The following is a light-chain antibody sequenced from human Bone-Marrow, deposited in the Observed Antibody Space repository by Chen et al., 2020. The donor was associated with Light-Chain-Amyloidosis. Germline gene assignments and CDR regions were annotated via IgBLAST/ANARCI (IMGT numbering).Light chain of an antibody. V-gene: IGLV2-14*01. CDR3: SSYTITNTLV. CDR1: SSDVGGDNH. CDR2: EVT. Sequence: QSAPTTPASVSGSPVPSFPISSPGTSSDVGGDNHVSWYQQHPDKAPKLMIYEVTNRPSWVPDRFSGSKSDNTASLTISGLQTEDEADYFCSSYTITNTLVFGSGTRVTVL. J-gene: IGLJ1*01.